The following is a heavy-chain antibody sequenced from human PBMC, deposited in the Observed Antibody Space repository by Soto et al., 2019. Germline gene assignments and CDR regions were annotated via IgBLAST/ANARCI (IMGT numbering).Heavy chain of an antibody. CDR2: TFYRSSWNN. CDR3: YYYGMDV. Sequence: SHTLSLPCAIYGYSVSSNSVSSSWIRQSPSRGLEWLGRTFYRSSWNNEYAASVKSRITINPDTSKNQFSLQLNSVTPEDTAVYYYYYYGMDVWGQGTTVTVSS. J-gene: IGHJ6*02. CDR1: GYSVSSNSVS. V-gene: IGHV6-1*01.